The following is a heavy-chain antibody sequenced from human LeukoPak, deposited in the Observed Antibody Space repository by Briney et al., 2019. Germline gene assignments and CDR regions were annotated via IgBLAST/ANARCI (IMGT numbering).Heavy chain of an antibody. J-gene: IGHJ5*02. CDR3: ARHGYSSGSLAWFDP. CDR1: DGSISSYC. V-gene: IGHV4-59*01. D-gene: IGHD6-19*01. CDR2: IYYSGST. Sequence: SETLSLTCTVADGSISSYCWSCIRQPPGKGLEWIGYIYYSGSTNYNPSLKSRVTISVDTSKNQFSLKLSSVTAADTAVYYCARHGYSSGSLAWFDPWGQGTQVTVSS.